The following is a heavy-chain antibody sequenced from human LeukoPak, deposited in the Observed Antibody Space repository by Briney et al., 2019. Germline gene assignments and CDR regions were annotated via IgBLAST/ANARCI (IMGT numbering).Heavy chain of an antibody. J-gene: IGHJ4*02. CDR2: ISSSSSYI. CDR1: GFTFSSYS. D-gene: IGHD3-10*01. CDR3: ARSGVRGAKGSVGGY. Sequence: PGGSLRLSCAASGFTFSSYSMNWVRQAPGKGLEWVSSISSSSSYIYYADSVKGRFTISRDNAKNSLYLQMNGLRAEDTAVYYCARSGVRGAKGSVGGYWGQGTLVTVSS. V-gene: IGHV3-21*01.